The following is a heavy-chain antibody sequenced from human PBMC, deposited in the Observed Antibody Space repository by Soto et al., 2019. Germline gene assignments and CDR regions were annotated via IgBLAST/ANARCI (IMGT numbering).Heavy chain of an antibody. D-gene: IGHD4-17*01. CDR1: GFTFSDHG. V-gene: IGHV3-30*03. CDR3: ARPPDYGGNFYFDY. J-gene: IGHJ4*02. Sequence: QVQLVESGGGVVQPGRSLRLSCAASGFTFSDHGMQWVRQAPGKGLEWVAAISDDGSNKYYADSVKGRFTISRDNSKNTLYLQMNSLRAEDTAVYYCARPPDYGGNFYFDYWGQGTLVTVSS. CDR2: ISDDGSNK.